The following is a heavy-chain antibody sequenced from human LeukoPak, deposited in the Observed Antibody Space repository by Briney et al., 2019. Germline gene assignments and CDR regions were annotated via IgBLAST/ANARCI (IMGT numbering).Heavy chain of an antibody. CDR2: ISGSGGGT. V-gene: IGHV3-23*01. D-gene: IGHD3-3*01. CDR1: GFTFNSYA. J-gene: IGHJ4*02. CDR3: AKDQLLFGVVIIPSIFDY. Sequence: QPGGSLRLSCAASGFTFNSYAMSWVRQAPEKGLEWVATISGSGGGTYYADSVKGRFTISRDDSKNTLYLQMNSLRAEDTAVYYCAKDQLLFGVVIIPSIFDYWGQGTLVTVSS.